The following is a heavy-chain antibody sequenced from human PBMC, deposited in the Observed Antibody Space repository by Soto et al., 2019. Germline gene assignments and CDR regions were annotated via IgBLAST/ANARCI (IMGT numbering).Heavy chain of an antibody. CDR1: GGSISSSGYY. D-gene: IGHD6-13*01. CDR2: IYYSGST. J-gene: IGHJ4*02. V-gene: IGHV4-31*03. Sequence: SETLSLTCTVSGGSISSSGYYWSWIRHHPEKGLEWIGYIYYSGSTYYNPSLKSRLTISVDTSQNQFSLKLSSVTAADTAVYYCARDSPAGRSFDYWGQGTLVTVSS. CDR3: ARDSPAGRSFDY.